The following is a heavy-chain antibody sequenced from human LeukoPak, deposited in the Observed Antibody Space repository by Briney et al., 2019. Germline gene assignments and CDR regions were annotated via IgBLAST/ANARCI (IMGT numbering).Heavy chain of an antibody. CDR3: AIDHGSYYDY. Sequence: SETLSLTCTVSGGSISSYYWSWIRQPPGKGLEWIGYIYYSGSTNYNPSLRSRVTISVDTSKNQFSLKLSSVTAADTAVYYCAIDHGSYYDYWGQGTLVTVSS. V-gene: IGHV4-59*01. CDR2: IYYSGST. D-gene: IGHD1-26*01. J-gene: IGHJ4*02. CDR1: GGSISSYY.